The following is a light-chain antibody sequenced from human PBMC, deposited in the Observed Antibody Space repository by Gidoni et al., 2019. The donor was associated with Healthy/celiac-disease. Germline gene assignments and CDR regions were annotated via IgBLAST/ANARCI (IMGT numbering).Light chain of an antibody. J-gene: IGLJ2*01. V-gene: IGLV7-46*01. CDR3: LLSYSGARGV. Sequence: QAVVTQTPSLPVSPGGTVTRTCGSSTGAVTSGHYPYWFQQKPGQAPRTLIYDTSNKHSWTPARFSGSLLGGKAALTLSGAQPEDEAEYYCLLSYSGARGVFGGGTKLTVL. CDR2: DTS. CDR1: TGAVTSGHY.